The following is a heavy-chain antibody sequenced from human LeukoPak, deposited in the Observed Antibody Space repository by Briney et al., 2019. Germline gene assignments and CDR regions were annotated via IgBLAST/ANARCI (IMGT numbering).Heavy chain of an antibody. CDR2: IGTAGDT. Sequence: GGSLRLSCEASGITFSTSDMHWVRQAPGKGLEWVSVIGTAGDTYYADSVKGRFTISRENAKNSLYLQMNSLRAGDTAVYYCARGSARVGMDVWGQGTTVTVSS. CDR1: GITFSTSD. V-gene: IGHV3-13*01. D-gene: IGHD6-13*01. J-gene: IGHJ6*02. CDR3: ARGSARVGMDV.